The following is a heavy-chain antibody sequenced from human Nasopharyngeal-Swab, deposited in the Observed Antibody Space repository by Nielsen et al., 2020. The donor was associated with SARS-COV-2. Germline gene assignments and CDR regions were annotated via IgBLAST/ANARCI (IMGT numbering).Heavy chain of an antibody. CDR3: ARCYYDSSGYYFIPYFDY. CDR2: INPNSGGT. D-gene: IGHD3-22*01. J-gene: IGHJ4*02. Sequence: ASVKVSCKASGYTFTGYYMHWVRQAPGQGLEWMGRINPNSGGTNYAQKFQGRVTMTRNTSISTAYMELSSLRSEDTAVYYCARCYYDSSGYYFIPYFDYWGQGTLVTVSS. V-gene: IGHV1-2*06. CDR1: GYTFTGYY.